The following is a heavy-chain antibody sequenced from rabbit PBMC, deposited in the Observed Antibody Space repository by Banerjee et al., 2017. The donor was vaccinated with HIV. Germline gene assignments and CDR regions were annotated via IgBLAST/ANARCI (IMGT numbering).Heavy chain of an antibody. V-gene: IGHV1S45*01. Sequence: QEQVEESGGDLVKPEGSLTLTCTASGFTLSSYWICWVRQAPGKGLEWIGCINSSSRNVVYASWATGRFTISKTSSTTVTLQMTSLTAADTATYLCARDLAGVIGWNLKLWGPGTLVTV. D-gene: IGHD4-1*01. CDR1: GFTLSSYW. CDR3: ARDLAGVIGWNLKL. J-gene: IGHJ4*01. CDR2: INSSSRNV.